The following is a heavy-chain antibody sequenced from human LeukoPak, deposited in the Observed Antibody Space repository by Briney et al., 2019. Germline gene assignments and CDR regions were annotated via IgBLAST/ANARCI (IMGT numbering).Heavy chain of an antibody. J-gene: IGHJ6*02. CDR2: LNPSGGST. CDR3: ASVYNYGMDV. CDR1: GCTVTSYY. V-gene: IGHV1-46*01. Sequence: ASVKVSCKASGCTVTSYYMHWVRQAPGQGLEWMGILNPSGGSTSYAQKFQGRATLTRATSTSTVYMELSSLRSEDTAVYYCASVYNYGMDVWGQGTTVIVSS.